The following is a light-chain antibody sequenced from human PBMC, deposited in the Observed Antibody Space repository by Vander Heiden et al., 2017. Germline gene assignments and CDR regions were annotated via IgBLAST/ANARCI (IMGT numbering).Light chain of an antibody. Sequence: DIQLTQSPSFLSASVGDRVTITCRASQGVSTHLAWYQQKPGKAPKLLIYAASTLQSGVPARFSGSGSGTEFTLTISILQPEDFATYPCHQVNTYPRTFGQGTKVEIK. V-gene: IGKV1-9*01. CDR3: HQVNTYPRT. CDR1: QGVSTH. J-gene: IGKJ1*01. CDR2: AAS.